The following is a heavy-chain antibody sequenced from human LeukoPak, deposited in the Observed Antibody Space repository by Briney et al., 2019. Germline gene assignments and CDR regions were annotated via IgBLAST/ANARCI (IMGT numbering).Heavy chain of an antibody. CDR1: GFIFRNYW. J-gene: IGHJ4*02. V-gene: IGHV3-74*01. D-gene: IGHD4-17*01. CDR3: AKDFAGDRDY. Sequence: GGSLRLSCAASGFIFRNYWMHWVRQAPGKGLVWVARINPNGITTTYTDSVKGRFTISRDNAKNTLYLQMNSLRAEDTAVYYCAKDFAGDRDYWGQGTLVTVSS. CDR2: INPNGITT.